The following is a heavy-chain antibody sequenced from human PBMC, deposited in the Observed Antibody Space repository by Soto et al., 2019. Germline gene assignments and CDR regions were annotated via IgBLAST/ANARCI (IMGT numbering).Heavy chain of an antibody. CDR1: GFSLSTHGVG. D-gene: IGHD2-15*01. CDR2: IYWDDDK. CDR3: AHAMLYCTGGSCSTWFDS. V-gene: IGHV2-5*02. Sequence: QITLKESGPPLVKPTQTLTLTCTFSGFSLSTHGVGVGWIRQPAGKALEWLALIYWDDDKRYSASLNSRLTTXKXXSKNQVVLTMTNMDPVDTATYYCAHAMLYCTGGSCSTWFDSWGQGTLVTVSS. J-gene: IGHJ5*01.